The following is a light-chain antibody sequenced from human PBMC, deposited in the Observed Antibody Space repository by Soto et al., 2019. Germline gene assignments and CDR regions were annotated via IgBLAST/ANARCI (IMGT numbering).Light chain of an antibody. CDR3: AAWDYSLNAVV. CDR2: SNN. Sequence: QSVLSQPPSASGTPGQRVTISCSGSSSNIGSHTVNWYRHLPGTAPKLLMYSNNQRPSRVPDRFSGSKSGTSASRSISGLQSEDEADYYCAAWDYSLNAVVFGGGTKLTVL. V-gene: IGLV1-44*01. J-gene: IGLJ2*01. CDR1: SSNIGSHT.